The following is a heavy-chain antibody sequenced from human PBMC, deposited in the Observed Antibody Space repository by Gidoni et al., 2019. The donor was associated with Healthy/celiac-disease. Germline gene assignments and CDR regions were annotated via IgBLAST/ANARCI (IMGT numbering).Heavy chain of an antibody. J-gene: IGHJ4*02. CDR2: IYYSGRT. CDR3: ARDSSLYYYDSSGYYWGY. V-gene: IGHV4-39*07. D-gene: IGHD3-22*01. CDR1: GGSIHRSSYY. Sequence: QLQLHESGPGLVKPSETLSLTCTVSGGSIHRSSYYWGWIRQPPGKVLEWIGSIYYSGRTYYNPSIKSRVTISVDTSKNQFSLKLSSVTAADTAVYYCARDSSLYYYDSSGYYWGYWGQGTLVTVSS.